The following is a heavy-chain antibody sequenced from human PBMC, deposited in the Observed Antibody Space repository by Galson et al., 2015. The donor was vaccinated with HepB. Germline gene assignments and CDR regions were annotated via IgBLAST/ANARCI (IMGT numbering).Heavy chain of an antibody. CDR3: ARGYCSGGSCYRSGFDI. CDR1: GFTFSRHW. V-gene: IGHV3-7*03. CDR2: IKQDGSEK. Sequence: SLRLSCAASGFTFSRHWMTWVRQAPGKGLEWVANIKQDGSEKYYVDSVKGRFIISRDNAKNSLYLEMNSPRAEDTAIYYCARGYCSGGSCYRSGFDIWGQGTMVTVST. J-gene: IGHJ3*02. D-gene: IGHD2-15*01.